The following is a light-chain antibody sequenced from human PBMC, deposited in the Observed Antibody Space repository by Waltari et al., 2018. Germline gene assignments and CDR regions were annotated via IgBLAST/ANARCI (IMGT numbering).Light chain of an antibody. V-gene: IGKV3-20*01. CDR3: QQCGSSPPT. CDR2: DAS. Sequence: EIVLTQSPGTLSLSPGERATLSCRASQSVSSSYLAWYQQKPGQAPRLLSYDASNRATGIPDRFSGSGSGTDFTLTISRLEPEDFAVYFCQQCGSSPPTFGQGTKVEIK. J-gene: IGKJ1*01. CDR1: QSVSSSY.